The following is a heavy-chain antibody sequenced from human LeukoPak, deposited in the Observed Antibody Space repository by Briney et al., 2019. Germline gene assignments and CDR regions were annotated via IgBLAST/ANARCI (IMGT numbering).Heavy chain of an antibody. CDR3: ARVPDFWSGSNYYMDV. Sequence: GGSLRLSCAASGFTFSDSWTSWVRQTPGKGLECVAKIKQDGSEKYYVDSVKGRFTISRDNAKNSMYLQMNSLRAEDTAVYYCARVPDFWSGSNYYMDVWGKGTTVTVSS. D-gene: IGHD3-3*01. J-gene: IGHJ6*03. CDR1: GFTFSDSW. CDR2: IKQDGSEK. V-gene: IGHV3-7*01.